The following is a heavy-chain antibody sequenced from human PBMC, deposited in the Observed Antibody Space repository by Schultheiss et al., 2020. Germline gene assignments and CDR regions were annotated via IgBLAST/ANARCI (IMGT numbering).Heavy chain of an antibody. J-gene: IGHJ6*03. Sequence: SETLSLTCAVYGGSFSSYYWSWIRQSPGKGLEWIGEINHSGSTNYNPSLKSRVTISVDTSKNQFSLKLNSVTAADTAVYYCARPRRYYYLDVWGKGTTVTFSS. CDR1: GGSFSSYY. CDR3: ARPRRYYYLDV. CDR2: INHSGST. D-gene: IGHD1-14*01. V-gene: IGHV4-34*01.